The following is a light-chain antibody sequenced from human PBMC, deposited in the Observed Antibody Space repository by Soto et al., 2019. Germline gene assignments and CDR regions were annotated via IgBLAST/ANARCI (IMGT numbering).Light chain of an antibody. J-gene: IGKJ4*01. V-gene: IGKV1-9*01. CDR1: QTIATF. CDR2: AAS. Sequence: ARRASQTIATFLNWYQQKPGKAPKLLIYAASSLESGVPSRFSGSGPGTEYTLTMSCLHSEDFAPYYCQQLNSYPRTFGGGTKVDIK. CDR3: QQLNSYPRT.